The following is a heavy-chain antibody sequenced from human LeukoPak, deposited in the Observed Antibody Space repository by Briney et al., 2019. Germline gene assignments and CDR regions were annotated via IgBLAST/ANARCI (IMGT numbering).Heavy chain of an antibody. V-gene: IGHV4-39*01. CDR3: ARQQYCSSTSCPTDMYYFDY. J-gene: IGHJ4*02. Sequence: SETLSLTCTVSGGSISSNSYYWGWIRQPPGKGLEWIGSIYYSGSTYYNPSLKSRVTISVDTSKNQFSLKLSSVTAADTAVYYCARQQYCSSTSCPTDMYYFDYWGQGTLVTVSS. CDR2: IYYSGST. D-gene: IGHD2-2*01. CDR1: GGSISSNSYY.